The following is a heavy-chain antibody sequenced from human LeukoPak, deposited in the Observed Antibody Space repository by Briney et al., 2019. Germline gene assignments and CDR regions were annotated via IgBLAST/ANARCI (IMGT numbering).Heavy chain of an antibody. V-gene: IGHV4-39*07. D-gene: IGHD2-21*02. CDR1: GGSVSSTSYY. CDR3: ARESGECCGGDSFRVDY. Sequence: ASETLSLTCTVSGGSVSSTSYYWGWIRQPPGKGLEWIGSIYYSGSTYYNPSLKSRVTISVDTSKNQFSLKLNSVTAADTAVYFCARESGECCGGDSFRVDYWGQGTLVTVTS. CDR2: IYYSGST. J-gene: IGHJ4*02.